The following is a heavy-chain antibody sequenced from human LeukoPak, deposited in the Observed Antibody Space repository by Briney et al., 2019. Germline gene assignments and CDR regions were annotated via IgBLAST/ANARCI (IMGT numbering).Heavy chain of an antibody. J-gene: IGHJ4*02. CDR1: GGSISNTDYY. Sequence: SETLSLTCIVSGGSISNTDYYWGWIRQPPGKGLEWIGSIYDSGTAYYKASLKSRVTISADVSRNQFSLKMKFVTAADTAVYYCARTAHSSAYSPFDHWDQGTLVTVSS. V-gene: IGHV4-39*01. D-gene: IGHD3-22*01. CDR3: ARTAHSSAYSPFDH. CDR2: IYDSGTA.